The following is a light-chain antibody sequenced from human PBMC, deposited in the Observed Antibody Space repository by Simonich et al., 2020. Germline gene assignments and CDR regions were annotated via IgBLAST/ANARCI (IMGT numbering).Light chain of an antibody. CDR2: EGS. CDR3: CSYAGSSTWV. CDR1: SSDVGSYNL. V-gene: IGLV2-23*01. J-gene: IGLJ3*02. Sequence: QSALTQPASVSGSPGQSLTISCTGTSSDVGSYNLVSWYQPHPGKAPKLMIYEGSKRHSGVSNRFSGSKSGNTASLTISGLQAEDEADYYCCSYAGSSTWVFGGGTKLTVL.